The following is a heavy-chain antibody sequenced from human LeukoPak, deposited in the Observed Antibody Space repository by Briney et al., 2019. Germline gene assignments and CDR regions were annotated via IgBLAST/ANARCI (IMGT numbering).Heavy chain of an antibody. CDR2: IKQDGSEK. Sequence: GGSLRLSCAASGFTFSSYWMSWVRQAPGKGLEWVANIKQDGSEKYYVDSVKGRFTISRDSAKNSLYLQMNSLRAEDTAVYYCARDLRITIFGVVIHNDAFDIWGQGTMVTVSS. V-gene: IGHV3-7*01. D-gene: IGHD3-3*01. CDR3: ARDLRITIFGVVIHNDAFDI. J-gene: IGHJ3*02. CDR1: GFTFSSYW.